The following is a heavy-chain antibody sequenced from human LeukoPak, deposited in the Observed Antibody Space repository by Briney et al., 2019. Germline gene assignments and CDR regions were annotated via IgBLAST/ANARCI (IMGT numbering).Heavy chain of an antibody. Sequence: PGGSLRLSCAASGFTFNNAWMSWVRQASGKGLEWVGRIRSKANTYATAYVSSVKGRFTISRDDSKNTAYLQMNSLKTEDTAVYYCTKLIYGDYGYYYYMDVWGKGTTVTVSS. CDR3: TKLIYGDYGYYYYMDV. CDR1: GFTFNNAW. V-gene: IGHV3-73*01. CDR2: IRSKANTYAT. J-gene: IGHJ6*03. D-gene: IGHD4-17*01.